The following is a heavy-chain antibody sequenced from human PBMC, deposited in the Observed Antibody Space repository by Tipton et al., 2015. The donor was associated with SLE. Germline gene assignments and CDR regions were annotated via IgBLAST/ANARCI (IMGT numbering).Heavy chain of an antibody. Sequence: SLRLSCVATGFAVSSNYMSWVRQAPGKGLEWVSVIYSGGTTYYADSVKGRFNISRDNSKNTLYLQMDSLRAEDTAVSYCAGGPVIGFNWFDPWGQGTLVTVSS. CDR2: IYSGGTT. J-gene: IGHJ5*02. CDR3: AGGPVIGFNWFDP. D-gene: IGHD4-11*01. CDR1: GFAVSSNY. V-gene: IGHV3-53*01.